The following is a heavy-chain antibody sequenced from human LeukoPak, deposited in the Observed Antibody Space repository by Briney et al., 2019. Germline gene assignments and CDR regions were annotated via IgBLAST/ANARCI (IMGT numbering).Heavy chain of an antibody. V-gene: IGHV1-69*04. CDR2: IIPILGIA. J-gene: IGHJ4*02. CDR1: GGTFSSYA. CDR3: ARENYYYDSSGRTNFDY. Sequence: SVKVSCKASGGTFSSYAISWVRQAPGQGLEWMGRIIPILGIANYAQKFQGRVTITADKSTSTAYMELSSLRSEDTAVYYCARENYYYDSSGRTNFDYWGQGTLVTVSS. D-gene: IGHD3-22*01.